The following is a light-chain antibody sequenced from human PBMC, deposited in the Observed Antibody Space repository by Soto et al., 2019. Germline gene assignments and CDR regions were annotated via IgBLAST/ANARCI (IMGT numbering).Light chain of an antibody. CDR3: SSYTSSSTRV. CDR2: EVS. Sequence: QSVLTQPASVSVSPGQSITISCTGTSSDVGGYNYVSWYQQHPGKAPKLMIYEVSNRPSGVSNRFSGSKSGNTASLTISGLQAEDEADYYRSSYTSSSTRVFGTGTKVTVL. CDR1: SSDVGGYNY. J-gene: IGLJ1*01. V-gene: IGLV2-14*01.